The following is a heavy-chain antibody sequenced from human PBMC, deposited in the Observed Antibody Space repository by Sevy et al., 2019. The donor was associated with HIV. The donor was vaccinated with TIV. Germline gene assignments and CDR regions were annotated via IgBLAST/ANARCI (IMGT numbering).Heavy chain of an antibody. CDR2: IYHSGST. CDR1: GYSISSGYY. J-gene: IGHJ4*02. V-gene: IGHV4-38-2*01. CDR3: ARLYRLNPVDY. Sequence: SETLSLTCAVSGYSISSGYYWGWIRQPPGKGLEWIGSIYHSGSTYYNPSLKSRVTISVDTSKNQFSLRLSSVTAADTAVYYCARLYRLNPVDYWGQGTLVTVSS. D-gene: IGHD3-16*01.